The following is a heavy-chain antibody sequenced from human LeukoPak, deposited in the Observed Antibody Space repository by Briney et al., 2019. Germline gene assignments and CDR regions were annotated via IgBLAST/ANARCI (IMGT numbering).Heavy chain of an antibody. CDR3: ARDGAAAASGTWA. CDR2: ICGGGRT. CDR1: GVTVGNNY. Sequence: GGSLRLSCAPPGVTVGNNYMNWVCQALGEGLEWMSLICGGGRTRYADSVKGRFTISRDNSKNTLYLQMNNVRAEDTAVYYCARDGAAAASGTWAWGQGTLVTVSS. D-gene: IGHD6-13*01. V-gene: IGHV3-53*01. J-gene: IGHJ5*02.